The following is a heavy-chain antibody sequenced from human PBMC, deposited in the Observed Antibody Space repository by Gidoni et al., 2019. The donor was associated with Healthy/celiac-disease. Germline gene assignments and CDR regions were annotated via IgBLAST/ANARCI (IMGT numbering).Heavy chain of an antibody. D-gene: IGHD3-10*01. J-gene: IGHJ4*02. Sequence: EVQLLESGGGLVQPGGSLRLSCAASGFTFSSYAMSWVRQAPGKGLEWVSAFSGSGGSTYSADSVKGRFPISRANSKTPLYLQMTSLRAEDTAVYSCPKDGGAGHFDYWGQGTLVTVSS. CDR1: GFTFSSYA. CDR3: PKDGGAGHFDY. CDR2: FSGSGGST. V-gene: IGHV3-23*01.